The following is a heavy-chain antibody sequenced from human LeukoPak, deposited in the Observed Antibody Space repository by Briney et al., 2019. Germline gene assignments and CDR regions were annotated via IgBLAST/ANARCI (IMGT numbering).Heavy chain of an antibody. V-gene: IGHV4-34*01. D-gene: IGHD2-2*01. CDR3: ARSRVLWLYIDY. CDR1: GGSFSGYY. J-gene: IGHJ4*02. Sequence: SETLSLTCAVYGGSFSGYYWSWIRQPPGKGLEWIGEINHSGSTSYNPSLKSRVTISVDTSKNQFSLKLSSVTAADTAVYYCARSRVLWLYIDYWGQGTLVTVSS. CDR2: INHSGST.